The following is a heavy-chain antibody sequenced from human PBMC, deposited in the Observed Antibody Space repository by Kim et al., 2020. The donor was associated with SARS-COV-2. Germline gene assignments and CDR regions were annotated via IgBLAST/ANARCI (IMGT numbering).Heavy chain of an antibody. J-gene: IGHJ4*02. Sequence: SETLSLTCTVSGGSISSYFWSWIRQPPGKGLEWIGYIYYSGSTNSNPSLKSRITISGDTSKNQFSLKLSSVTAADTAVYYCARHASALGYFDYWGQGTLVTVSS. D-gene: IGHD3-16*01. CDR2: IYYSGST. V-gene: IGHV4-59*08. CDR1: GGSISSYF. CDR3: ARHASALGYFDY.